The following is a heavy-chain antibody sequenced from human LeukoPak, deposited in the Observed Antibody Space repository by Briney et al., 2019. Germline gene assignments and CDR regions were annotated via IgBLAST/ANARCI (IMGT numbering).Heavy chain of an antibody. CDR1: GCTFRSYW. J-gene: IGHJ6*02. CDR2: IKQDGSGK. V-gene: IGHV3-7*04. D-gene: IGHD3-22*01. CDR3: ARNYYQDYYYYGMDV. Sequence: PSGSLRLSCAASGCTFRSYWLSWVRQAPGKGLEWVANIKQDGSGKYYVDSVKGRFTISRDNAKNSLYLQMNSLRAEDTAVYYCARNYYQDYYYYGMDVWGQGTTVTVSS.